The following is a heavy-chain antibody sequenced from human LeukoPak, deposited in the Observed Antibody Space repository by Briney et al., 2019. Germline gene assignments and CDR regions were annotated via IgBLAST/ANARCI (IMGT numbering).Heavy chain of an antibody. D-gene: IGHD1-14*01. Sequence: GGSLRLSCAASGFTVITNDMTWVRQAPGKGLEWVSVLYSDGNTKYADSVQGRFTIARDNSKNTLYLEMNSLSPDDTAVYYCARGVEPLAANTLAYWGQGTLVTVSS. CDR3: ARGVEPLAANTLAY. CDR1: GFTVITND. V-gene: IGHV3-53*01. CDR2: LYSDGNT. J-gene: IGHJ4*02.